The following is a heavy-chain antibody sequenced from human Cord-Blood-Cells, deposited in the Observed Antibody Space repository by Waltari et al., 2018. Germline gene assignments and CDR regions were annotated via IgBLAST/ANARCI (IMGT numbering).Heavy chain of an antibody. CDR1: GGSFSGYY. CDR2: INHSGST. CDR3: ARVRHGFYFDY. Sequence: QVQLQQWGAGPLKPSETLSLTCAVYGGSFSGYYCSWIRQPPGKGLEWIGEINHSGSTNYNPSLKSRVTISVDTSKNQFSLKLSSVTAADTAVYYCARVRHGFYFDYWGQGTLVTVSS. V-gene: IGHV4-34*01. J-gene: IGHJ4*02.